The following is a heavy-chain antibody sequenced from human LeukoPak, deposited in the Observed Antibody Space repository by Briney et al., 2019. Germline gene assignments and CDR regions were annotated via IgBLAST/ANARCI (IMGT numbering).Heavy chain of an antibody. CDR1: GGSISSYY. Sequence: SETLSLTCTVSGGSISSYYWSWIRQPPGKGLEWIGYIYYSGSTNYNPSLKSRVTISVDTSKNQFSLKLSSMTAADTAVYYCARTGVDTAMVYFDYWGQGTLVTVSS. CDR2: IYYSGST. CDR3: ARTGVDTAMVYFDY. V-gene: IGHV4-59*01. J-gene: IGHJ4*02. D-gene: IGHD5-18*01.